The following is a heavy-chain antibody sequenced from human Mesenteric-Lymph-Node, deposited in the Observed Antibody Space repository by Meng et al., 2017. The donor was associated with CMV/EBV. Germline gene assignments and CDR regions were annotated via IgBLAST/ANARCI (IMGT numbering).Heavy chain of an antibody. V-gene: IGHV5-51*01. J-gene: IGHJ6*02. CDR2: IYPGDSDT. CDR1: GYSFTSYW. CDR3: ARHRDTAMANYYYYGMDV. Sequence: KVSCKGSGYSFTSYWIGWVRQMPGKGLEWMGIIYPGDSDTRYSPSFQGQVTISADKSISTAYLQWSSLKASDTAMYYCARHRDTAMANYYYYGMDVWGQGTTVTVSS. D-gene: IGHD5-18*01.